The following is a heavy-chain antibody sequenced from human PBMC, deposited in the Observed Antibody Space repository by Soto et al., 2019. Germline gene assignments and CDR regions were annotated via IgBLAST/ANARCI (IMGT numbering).Heavy chain of an antibody. J-gene: IGHJ5*02. Sequence: QITLKESGPPLVKPTQTLTLTCTFSGFSLTTRGVGVGWIRQPPGKALECLALIYWDDDKRYSPSLQSRLSITKDTSKNPVVLTMTNVDPVDTATYYCAHIPTYYQYDWFDPWGQGTLVSVSS. V-gene: IGHV2-5*02. CDR2: IYWDDDK. D-gene: IGHD3-16*01. CDR1: GFSLTTRGVG. CDR3: AHIPTYYQYDWFDP.